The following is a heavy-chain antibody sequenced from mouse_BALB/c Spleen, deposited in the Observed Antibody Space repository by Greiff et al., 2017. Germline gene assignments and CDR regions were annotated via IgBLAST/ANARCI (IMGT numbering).Heavy chain of an antibody. V-gene: IGHV1-26*01. Sequence: EVQLQQSGPELVKPGASVKISCKASGYSFTGYYMHWVKQSHVKSLEWIGRINPYNGATSYNQNFKDKASLTVDKSSSTAYMELHSLTSEDSAVYYCARWYYGSSPFDYWGQGTTLTVSS. CDR2: INPYNGAT. D-gene: IGHD1-1*01. J-gene: IGHJ2*01. CDR1: GYSFTGYY. CDR3: ARWYYGSSPFDY.